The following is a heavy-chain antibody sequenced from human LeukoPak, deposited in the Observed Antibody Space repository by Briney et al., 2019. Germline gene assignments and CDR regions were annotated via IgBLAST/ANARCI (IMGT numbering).Heavy chain of an antibody. CDR2: ISGGGGST. CDR3: TKTRHDISILDS. CDR1: GFTFSNYA. Sequence: GGSLRLSCAASGFTFSNYAMSWVRQAPGKGLEWVSDISGGGGSTYNADSVKGRFTISRDNSKDTLYLQLNSLRAEDTAVYYCTKTRHDISILDSWGQGTLVTVSS. V-gene: IGHV3-23*01. D-gene: IGHD3-3*02. J-gene: IGHJ4*02.